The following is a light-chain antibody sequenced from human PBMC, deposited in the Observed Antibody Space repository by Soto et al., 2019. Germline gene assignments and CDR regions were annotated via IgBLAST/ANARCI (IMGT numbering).Light chain of an antibody. CDR3: QSYDSSLSCYV. CDR1: SSDIGAGYD. V-gene: IGLV1-40*01. J-gene: IGLJ1*01. CDR2: SNN. Sequence: QSVLTQPPSVSGAPGQRVTISCTGSSSDIGAGYDVHWYQQLPRTAPKVLIYSNNNRPSGVPDRFSGSKSGTSASLAITGLQAEDEADYYCQSYDSSLSCYVFGTGTKVTVL.